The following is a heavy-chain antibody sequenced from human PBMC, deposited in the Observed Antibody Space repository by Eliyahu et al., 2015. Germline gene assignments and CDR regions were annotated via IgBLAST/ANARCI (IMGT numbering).Heavy chain of an antibody. CDR3: ARDSGTTRGASDY. CDR1: GYTFGSYY. CDR2: INPNNGGT. D-gene: IGHD1-7*01. V-gene: IGHV1-46*01. Sequence: QVQLVQSGAAVKKPGASVRXSCKASGYTFGSYYMHWVRQAPEQGLEWMGVINPNNGGTNYAQKFQGRVTMTRDTSASLVYMELSSLRSEDTAIYYCARDSGTTRGASDYWGQGTLVTVSS. J-gene: IGHJ4*02.